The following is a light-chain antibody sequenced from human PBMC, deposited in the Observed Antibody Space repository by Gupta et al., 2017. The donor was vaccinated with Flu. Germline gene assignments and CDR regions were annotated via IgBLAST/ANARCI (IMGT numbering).Light chain of an antibody. J-gene: IGLJ2*01. CDR1: SSNIGAGYD. CDR2: GSS. V-gene: IGLV1-40*01. Sequence: QSVLTQPPSVSGAPGQRVTISCTGSSSNIGAGYDVHWYQPFPGTAPKLLIYGSSNRPSGVPDRFSGSKSGPSASLAITGLQAEDEADYYCQSYDSSLSGWGVFGGGTKLTVL. CDR3: QSYDSSLSGWGV.